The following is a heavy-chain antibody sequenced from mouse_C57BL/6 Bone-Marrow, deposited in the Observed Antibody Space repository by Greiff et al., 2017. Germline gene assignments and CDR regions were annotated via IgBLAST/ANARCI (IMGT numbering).Heavy chain of an antibody. CDR2: ISDGGSYT. J-gene: IGHJ4*01. Sequence: EVKVVESGGGLVKPGGSLKLSCAASGFTFSSYAMSWVRQTPEKRLEWVATISDGGSYTYYPDNVKGRFTISRENAKNNLYLQMSHLKSEDTAMYYCARLDYYAMDYWGQGTSVTVSS. CDR1: GFTFSSYA. V-gene: IGHV5-4*03. CDR3: ARLDYYAMDY.